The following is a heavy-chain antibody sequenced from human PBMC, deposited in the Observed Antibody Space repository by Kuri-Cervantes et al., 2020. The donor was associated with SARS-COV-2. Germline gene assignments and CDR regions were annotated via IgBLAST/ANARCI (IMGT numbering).Heavy chain of an antibody. D-gene: IGHD1-26*01. CDR2: ISSSGGTI. V-gene: IGHV3-11*04. J-gene: IGHJ4*02. Sequence: GGSLRLSCAASGFTFSDYYMSWIRQAPGKGLEWVSYISSSGGTIYYADSVKGRFTISRDNAKNSLYLQMNSLRAEDTAVYYCARDSPLVGATWNYFDYWGQGTLVTVSS. CDR3: ARDSPLVGATWNYFDY. CDR1: GFTFSDYY.